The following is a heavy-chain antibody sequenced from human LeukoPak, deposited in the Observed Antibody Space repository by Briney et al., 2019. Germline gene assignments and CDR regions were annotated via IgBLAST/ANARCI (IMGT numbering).Heavy chain of an antibody. V-gene: IGHV4-39*07. J-gene: IGHJ3*02. D-gene: IGHD3-22*01. Sequence: SETLSLTCTVSGGSISTSTYSWGWIRQPPEKGLEWIGSIYYSGSIYSNPSLKSRVSISVDTSKNQFSLKLSSVTAADTAVYYCARAYYYDSNGYYPGAFDIWGQGTLVTVSS. CDR1: GGSISTSTYS. CDR2: IYYSGSI. CDR3: ARAYYYDSNGYYPGAFDI.